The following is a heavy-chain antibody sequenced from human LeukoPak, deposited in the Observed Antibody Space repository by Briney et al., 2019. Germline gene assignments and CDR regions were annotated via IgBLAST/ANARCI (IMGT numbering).Heavy chain of an antibody. CDR3: ARAAPAARGGYFQH. J-gene: IGHJ1*01. V-gene: IGHV4-38-2*02. CDR1: GYSISSNYY. CDR2: VYHSGST. Sequence: SETLSLTCTVSGYSISSNYYWGWIRQPPGKGLEWIGSVYHSGSTYYNPSLKSRVTISVDTSKNQFSLKLSSVTAADTAVYYCARAAPAARGGYFQHWGQGTLVTVSS. D-gene: IGHD2-2*01.